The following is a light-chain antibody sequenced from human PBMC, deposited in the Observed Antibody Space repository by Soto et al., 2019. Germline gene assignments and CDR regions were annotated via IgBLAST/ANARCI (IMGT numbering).Light chain of an antibody. V-gene: IGLV2-14*01. J-gene: IGLJ2*01. CDR2: EVS. Sequence: QSALTQPASVSGSPGQSITISCTGTNSDVGGYNYVSWYQQHPGKAPKLMIYEVSNRPSGVSNRFSGSKSGNTASLTISGLQAEDEADYYCSSYTSSSTYVLFGGGTKVTVL. CDR1: NSDVGGYNY. CDR3: SSYTSSSTYVL.